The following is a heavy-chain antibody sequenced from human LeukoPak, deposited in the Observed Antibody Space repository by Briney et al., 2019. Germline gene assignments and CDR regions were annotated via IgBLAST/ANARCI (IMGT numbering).Heavy chain of an antibody. CDR2: ISAYNGNT. CDR3: ARVGITFGGVILDYDY. V-gene: IGHV1-18*01. D-gene: IGHD3-16*01. CDR1: GYTFTSYG. Sequence: ASVKVSCKASGYTFTSYGISWVRQAPGQGLEWMGWISAYNGNTNYAQKLQGRVTMTTDTSTSTAYMELRSLRSGDTAVYYCARVGITFGGVILDYDYWGQGTLVTVSS. J-gene: IGHJ4*02.